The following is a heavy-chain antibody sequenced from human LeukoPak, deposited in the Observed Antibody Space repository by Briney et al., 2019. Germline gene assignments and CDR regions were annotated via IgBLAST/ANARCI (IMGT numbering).Heavy chain of an antibody. CDR3: ARDPYSGTYGNTYYYYMDV. CDR2: INQDGSIK. J-gene: IGHJ6*03. D-gene: IGHD1-26*01. V-gene: IGHV3-7*01. CDR1: GFTFNSYW. Sequence: GGSLRLSCAASGFTFNSYWMSWVRQAPGRGLEWVANINQDGSIKYNVDSLKGRFSISRDNARNSLYLQMNSLRVEDTAVYYCARDPYSGTYGNTYYYYMDVWGKGTTVTISS.